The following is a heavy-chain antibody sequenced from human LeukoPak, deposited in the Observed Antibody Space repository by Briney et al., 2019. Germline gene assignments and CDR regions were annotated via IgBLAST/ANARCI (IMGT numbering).Heavy chain of an antibody. Sequence: SQTLSLTCAVSGGSISSGGYSWSWIRQPPGKGLEWVGYIYYSGSTYYNPSLKSRVTISVDTSKNQFSLKLSSVTAADTAVYYCANIPAYYYESSGYNAYWGQGTLVTVSS. V-gene: IGHV4-30-4*07. CDR2: IYYSGST. J-gene: IGHJ4*02. CDR3: ANIPAYYYESSGYNAY. D-gene: IGHD3-22*01. CDR1: GGSISSGGYS.